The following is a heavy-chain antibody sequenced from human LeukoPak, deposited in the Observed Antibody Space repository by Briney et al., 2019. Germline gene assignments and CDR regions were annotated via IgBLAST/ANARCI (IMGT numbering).Heavy chain of an antibody. CDR3: AKDRATVFSFDY. Sequence: PGRSLRLSCAASGFTFSSYGMHWVRQAPGKGLEWVAVISYDGSNKYYADSVKGRFTISRDNSKNTLYLQMNSLRAEDTAVYYCAKDRATVFSFDYWAREPWSPSPQ. D-gene: IGHD4-17*01. CDR1: GFTFSSYG. V-gene: IGHV3-30*18. J-gene: IGHJ4*02. CDR2: ISYDGSNK.